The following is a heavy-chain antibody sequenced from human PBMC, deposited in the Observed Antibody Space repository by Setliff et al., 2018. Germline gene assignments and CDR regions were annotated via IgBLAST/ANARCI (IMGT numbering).Heavy chain of an antibody. D-gene: IGHD4-4*01. V-gene: IGHV4-39*01. Sequence: SETLSLTCTVSGGPISSDNCFWGWIRQPPGKGLEWIASIYYSGGTYYNPSLTSRVTISIDTSRNLFSLSLTSVTAADTAFYYCARHSNSNRLAYYYMDVWGKGTTVTVSS. CDR3: ARHSNSNRLAYYYMDV. CDR2: IYYSGGT. CDR1: GGPISSDNCF. J-gene: IGHJ6*03.